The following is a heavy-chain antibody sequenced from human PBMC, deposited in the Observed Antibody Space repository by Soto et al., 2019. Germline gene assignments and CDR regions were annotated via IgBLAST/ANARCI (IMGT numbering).Heavy chain of an antibody. CDR1: GFTVSSNY. V-gene: IGHV3-53*01. Sequence: GGSLRLSCAASGFTVSSNYMSWVRQAPGKGLEWVSVIYSGGSTYYADSVKGRFTISRDNSKNTLYLQMNSLRAEDTAVYYCARDLDSSGHYYYYYYGMDVWGQGTTVTVSS. CDR3: ARDLDSSGHYYYYYYGMDV. J-gene: IGHJ6*02. CDR2: IYSGGST. D-gene: IGHD6-19*01.